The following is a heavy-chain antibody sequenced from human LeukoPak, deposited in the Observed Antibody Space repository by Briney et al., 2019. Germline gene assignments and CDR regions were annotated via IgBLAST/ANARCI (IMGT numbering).Heavy chain of an antibody. J-gene: IGHJ3*02. CDR3: ARGRSYWAAAFDI. V-gene: IGHV4-34*01. D-gene: IGHD1-26*01. CDR2: INHSGST. CDR1: GGSFSVYY. Sequence: SETLSLTCAVYGGSFSVYYWSWIRQPPGKGLEWIGEINHSGSTNDNPALKSLVTISVDTSKNQFSLKLSSVTDADTAVYYCARGRSYWAAAFDIWGQGTMVTVSS.